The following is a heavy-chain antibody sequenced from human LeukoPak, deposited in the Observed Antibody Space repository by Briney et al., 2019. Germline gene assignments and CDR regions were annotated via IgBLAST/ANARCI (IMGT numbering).Heavy chain of an antibody. CDR3: ARRPINCIITNCYVDY. D-gene: IGHD2-2*01. CDR1: VYTFTNFY. CDR2: MNPNSGDT. Sequence: ATVKVSCKASVYTFTNFYIHWVRQAPGQGLEWMGWMNPNSGDTSYAREFQDRVTMTRDTSLSTAYMELSRLRSDDTAVYFCARRPINCIITNCYVDYWGQGTLVTVSS. V-gene: IGHV1-2*02. J-gene: IGHJ4*02.